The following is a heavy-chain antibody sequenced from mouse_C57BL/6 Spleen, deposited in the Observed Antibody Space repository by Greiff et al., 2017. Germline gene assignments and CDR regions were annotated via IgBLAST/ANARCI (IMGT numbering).Heavy chain of an antibody. J-gene: IGHJ1*03. Sequence: QVQLKESGPGILQSSQTLRLTCSFSGFSLSTSGMGVSWIRQPSGKGLEWLAHIYWDDDKRYNPSLKSRLTISKDTSRNQVFLKITSVDTADTATYYGARRGEDGDYGNFDVWGTGTTVTVSS. D-gene: IGHD2-13*01. V-gene: IGHV8-12*01. CDR3: ARRGEDGDYGNFDV. CDR2: IYWDDDK. CDR1: GFSLSTSGMG.